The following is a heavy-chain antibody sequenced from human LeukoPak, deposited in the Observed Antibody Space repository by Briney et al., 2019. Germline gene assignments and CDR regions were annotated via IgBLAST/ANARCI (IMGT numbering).Heavy chain of an antibody. Sequence: PGGSLRLSCATSGFTFSTYAMSWVRQAPGKGLEWVSAISGGAGSTSYADSEKGRFTISRDNSKNTVYLQMNSLRAEDTAVYYCASNWGSFDYWGQGTLVTVSS. J-gene: IGHJ4*02. D-gene: IGHD7-27*01. V-gene: IGHV3-23*01. CDR2: ISGGAGST. CDR3: ASNWGSFDY. CDR1: GFTFSTYA.